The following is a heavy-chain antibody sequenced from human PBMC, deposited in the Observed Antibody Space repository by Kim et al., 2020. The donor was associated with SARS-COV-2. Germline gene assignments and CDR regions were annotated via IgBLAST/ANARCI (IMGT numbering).Heavy chain of an antibody. CDR1: GDSVSSNSAA. CDR2: TYYRSKWYN. Sequence: SQTLSLTCAISGDSVSSNSAAWNWIRQSPSRGLEWLGRTYYRSKWYNDYAVSVKSRITINPDTSKNQFSLQLNSVTPEDTAVYYCARGVGIAVAGTHYYYCYGMDVWGQGTTVTVSS. CDR3: ARGVGIAVAGTHYYYCYGMDV. D-gene: IGHD6-19*01. J-gene: IGHJ6*02. V-gene: IGHV6-1*01.